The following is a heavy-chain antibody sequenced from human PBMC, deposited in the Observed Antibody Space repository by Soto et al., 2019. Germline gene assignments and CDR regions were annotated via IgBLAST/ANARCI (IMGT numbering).Heavy chain of an antibody. D-gene: IGHD2-2*01. CDR1: GGSISSGGYY. CDR2: IYYSGST. CDR3: ARSGGRYCSSTSCYAPGY. V-gene: IGHV4-31*03. Sequence: SETLSLTCTVSGGSISSGGYYWSWIRQHPGKGLEWIGYIYYSGSTYYNPSLKSRVTISVDTSKNQFSLKLSSVTAADTAVYYCARSGGRYCSSTSCYAPGYWGQGTLVTVSS. J-gene: IGHJ4*02.